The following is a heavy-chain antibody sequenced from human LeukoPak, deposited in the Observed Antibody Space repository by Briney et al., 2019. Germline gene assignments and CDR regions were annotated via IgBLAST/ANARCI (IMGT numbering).Heavy chain of an antibody. D-gene: IGHD3-3*01. V-gene: IGHV3-30-3*01. CDR1: GFTFSSYA. CDR2: ISYDGSNK. J-gene: IGHJ6*02. CDR3: ARGGTYYDFWSGYYQTDYYYYGMDV. Sequence: SGGSLRLSCAASGFTFSSYAMPWVRQAPGKGLEWVAVISYDGSNKYYADSVKGRFTISRDNSKNTLYLQMNSLRAEDTAVYYCARGGTYYDFWSGYYQTDYYYYGMDVWGQGTTVTVSS.